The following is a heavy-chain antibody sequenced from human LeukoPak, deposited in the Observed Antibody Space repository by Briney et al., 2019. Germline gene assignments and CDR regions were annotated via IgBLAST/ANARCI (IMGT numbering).Heavy chain of an antibody. V-gene: IGHV6-1*01. J-gene: IGHJ4*02. CDR2: TYCRSKWYN. CDR1: GDSVSSKNGA. Sequence: SQTLSLTCVVCGDSVSSKNGAWNWIRQSPSRGLEWLGRTYCRSKWYNDYAESMEGRMTISQDTSKNQYSLHLNSVTPDDTAVYYCARDFGTTGWHTFDYWGQGTLVTVSS. D-gene: IGHD6-19*01. CDR3: ARDFGTTGWHTFDY.